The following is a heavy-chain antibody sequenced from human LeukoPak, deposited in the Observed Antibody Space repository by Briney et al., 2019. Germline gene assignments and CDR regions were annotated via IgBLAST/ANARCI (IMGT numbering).Heavy chain of an antibody. CDR1: GFSISGHW. CDR2: INADGSEK. CDR3: GRGHYGLDV. Sequence: GGSLRLSCTASGFSISGHWQTWVRQTPGKGLEWVAHINADGSEKSYVGSVKGRFTISKDSVENSVTLQMNSVRVEDTAVYYCGRGHYGLDVWGQGATDTVSS. V-gene: IGHV3-7*01. J-gene: IGHJ6*02.